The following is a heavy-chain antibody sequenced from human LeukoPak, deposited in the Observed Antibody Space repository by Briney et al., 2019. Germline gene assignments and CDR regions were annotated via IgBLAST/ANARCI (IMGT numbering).Heavy chain of an antibody. J-gene: IGHJ5*02. D-gene: IGHD6-19*01. V-gene: IGHV3-21*01. CDR1: GFTFSSYS. Sequence: GGFLRLSCAASGFTFSSYSMNWVRQAPGKGLEWVSSISSSSSYIYYADSVKGRFTISRDNAKNSLFLQMNSLRAEDTAVYYCARVGYSSGWYGWFDPWGQGTLVTVSS. CDR3: ARVGYSSGWYGWFDP. CDR2: ISSSSSYI.